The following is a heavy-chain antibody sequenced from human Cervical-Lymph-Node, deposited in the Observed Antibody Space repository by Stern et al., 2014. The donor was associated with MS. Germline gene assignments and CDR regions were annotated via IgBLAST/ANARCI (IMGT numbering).Heavy chain of an antibody. V-gene: IGHV4-59*01. CDR3: ARVRNPYYGMDV. CDR1: GGSISSYY. CDR2: MYYSGNT. J-gene: IGHJ6*02. Sequence: VQLEESGPGLVKPSETLSLTCTVSGGSISSYYWSWIRQPPGKGLEWIAYMYYSGNTNYNPSLKSRVTISVDTSKNQFSLKLSSVTAADTAVYYCARVRNPYYGMDVWGQGTTVTVSS.